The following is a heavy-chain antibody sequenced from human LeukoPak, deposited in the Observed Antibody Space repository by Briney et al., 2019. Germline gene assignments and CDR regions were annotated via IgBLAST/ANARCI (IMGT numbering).Heavy chain of an antibody. D-gene: IGHD2-15*01. CDR3: ASVRGGSKNPVMGLDY. Sequence: ASVKVSCKASGYTFTGYYMHWVRQAPGQGLEWMGWINPNSGGTNYAQKFQGRVTMTRDTSISTAYMELSRLRSEDTAVYYCASVRGGSKNPVMGLDYWGQGTLVTVSS. J-gene: IGHJ4*02. CDR1: GYTFTGYY. CDR2: INPNSGGT. V-gene: IGHV1-2*02.